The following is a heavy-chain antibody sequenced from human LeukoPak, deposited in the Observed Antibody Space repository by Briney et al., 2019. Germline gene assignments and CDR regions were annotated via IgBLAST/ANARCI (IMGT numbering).Heavy chain of an antibody. J-gene: IGHJ4*02. CDR1: GFSFSRYS. CDR3: ARGGEFGFFV. Sequence: GGSLRLSCAASGFSFSRYSLNWVRQAPGRGLEWVSVIYSGGSIYYADSVKGRFTISRDDSKNTLYLQMNSLRADDTAVYYCARGGEFGFFVWGQGTLVTVSS. D-gene: IGHD3-10*01. CDR2: IYSGGSI. V-gene: IGHV3-53*01.